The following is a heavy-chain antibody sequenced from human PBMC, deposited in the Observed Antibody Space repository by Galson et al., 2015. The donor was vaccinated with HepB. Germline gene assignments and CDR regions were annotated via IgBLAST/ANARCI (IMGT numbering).Heavy chain of an antibody. D-gene: IGHD7-27*01. V-gene: IGHV3-53*01. CDR1: GFTVSSNY. J-gene: IGHJ4*02. Sequence: SLRLSCAASGFTVSSNYMNWVRQAPGKGLEWVSVIYGGSKTYYADSVKGRFTISRDDSKNTVYLQMNSLRAEDTAVYYCAQLGTGYWGQGTLVTVSS. CDR3: AQLGTGY. CDR2: IYGGSKT.